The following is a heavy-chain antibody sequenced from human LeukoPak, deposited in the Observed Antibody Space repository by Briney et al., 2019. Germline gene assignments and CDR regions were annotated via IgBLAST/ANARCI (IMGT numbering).Heavy chain of an antibody. CDR1: VGTFSSYA. CDR2: IIPIHGMA. J-gene: IGHJ4*02. Sequence: SSVNVSCKASVGTFSSYAISWVRQAPGQGGEWMGRIIPIHGMAHYAQKVKGRVTITADKSTSTAYTQLSSPRSEDMSVYYCAVPRAGYSSSWYVGYGVLIGNYFDYWGQGTLVTVSS. V-gene: IGHV1-69*04. CDR3: AVPRAGYSSSWYVGYGVLIGNYFDY. D-gene: IGHD6-13*01.